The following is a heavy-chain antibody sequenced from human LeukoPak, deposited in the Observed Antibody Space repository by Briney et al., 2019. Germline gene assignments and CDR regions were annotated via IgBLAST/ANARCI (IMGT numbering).Heavy chain of an antibody. CDR3: ASYGSIHIYGMDV. D-gene: IGHD4-23*01. V-gene: IGHV1-69*13. Sequence: ASVRVSCTASGGTFSSYAISWVRQAPGQGLEWMGGIIPIFGTANYAQKFQGRVTITADESTSTAYMELSSLRSEDTAVYYCASYGSIHIYGMDVWGKGTTVTVSS. CDR1: GGTFSSYA. CDR2: IIPIFGTA. J-gene: IGHJ6*04.